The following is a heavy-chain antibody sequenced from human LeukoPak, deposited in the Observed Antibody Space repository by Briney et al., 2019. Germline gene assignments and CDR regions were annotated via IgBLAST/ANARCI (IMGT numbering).Heavy chain of an antibody. J-gene: IGHJ6*03. D-gene: IGHD3-22*01. CDR1: SYSINNGYY. V-gene: IGHV4-38-2*02. CDR3: AREIGRGYHPYYYYYMDV. Sequence: SETLSLTYTVSSYSINNGYYWGWVRQPPGKGLEWIGSLYHSGSTYYNPSLKSRVTISVDTSKNQFSLKLSSVTAADTAVYYCAREIGRGYHPYYYYYMDVWGKGTTVTISS. CDR2: LYHSGST.